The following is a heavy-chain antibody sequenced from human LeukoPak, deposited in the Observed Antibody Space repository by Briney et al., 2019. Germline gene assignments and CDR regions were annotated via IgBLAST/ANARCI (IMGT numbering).Heavy chain of an antibody. V-gene: IGHV3-48*04. J-gene: IGHJ3*02. CDR3: ARGGYTYDRAFDI. Sequence: PGGSLRLSFAASGFTFSSYWMSWVRQAPGKGLEWVSYINSGSTTIYYADSVKGRFTISRDNAKNSLYLQMNSLRADDTAVYYCARGGYTYDRAFDIWGQGTMVTVSS. CDR2: INSGSTTI. D-gene: IGHD6-13*01. CDR1: GFTFSSYW.